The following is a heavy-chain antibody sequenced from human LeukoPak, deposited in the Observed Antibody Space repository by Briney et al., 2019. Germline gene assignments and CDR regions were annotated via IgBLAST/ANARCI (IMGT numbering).Heavy chain of an antibody. CDR1: GFTFSSYW. Sequence: GGSLRLSCAASGFTFSSYWMSWVRQAPGKGLEWVADIKQDGSEKYYVDSVKGRFTISRDNAKNSLYLQMNSLRAEDTAVYYCAKDPPYYDSSGYYGYWGQGTLVTVSS. CDR2: IKQDGSEK. CDR3: AKDPPYYDSSGYYGY. V-gene: IGHV3-7*01. J-gene: IGHJ4*02. D-gene: IGHD3-22*01.